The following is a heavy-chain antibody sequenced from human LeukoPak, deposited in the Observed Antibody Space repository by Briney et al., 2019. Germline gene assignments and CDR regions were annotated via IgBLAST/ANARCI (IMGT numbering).Heavy chain of an antibody. CDR1: GFSVRSNY. CDR2: IYSGGST. CDR3: ASFYKLLVLSPSAFDI. V-gene: IGHV3-66*01. D-gene: IGHD6-19*01. Sequence: GGSLRLSCAASGFSVRSNYMNWVRQAPGKGLEWVSVIYSGGSTFYADSVKGRFTISRDNSKNTLYLQINSLRAEDTAVYYCASFYKLLVLSPSAFDIWGQGTMVTVSS. J-gene: IGHJ3*02.